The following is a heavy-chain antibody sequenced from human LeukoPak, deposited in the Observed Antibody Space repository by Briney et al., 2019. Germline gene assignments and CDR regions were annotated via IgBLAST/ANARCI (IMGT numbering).Heavy chain of an antibody. Sequence: PGRSLRLSCAASGFTFSIYGMHWVRQAPGKGLEWVSYISSSSITIYYADSVKGRFTISRDNAKNSLYLQMNSLRAEDTAVYYCARAPYYYDSSGSDYWGQGTLVTVSS. V-gene: IGHV3-48*04. J-gene: IGHJ4*02. CDR1: GFTFSIYG. CDR3: ARAPYYYDSSGSDY. CDR2: ISSSSITI. D-gene: IGHD3-22*01.